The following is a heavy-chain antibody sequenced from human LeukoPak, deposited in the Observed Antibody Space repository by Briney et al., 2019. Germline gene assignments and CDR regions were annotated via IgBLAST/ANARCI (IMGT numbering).Heavy chain of an antibody. CDR3: ARVGTYCSGSSCDEAEYFQD. CDR2: IKEDGSGK. Sequence: GGSLRLSCAASGFTFNRYWMSWVRQAPGKGLEWVANIKEDGSGKYYVDSVKGRLTISRDNAKNSLYLQMNSLRAEDTAVYYCARVGTYCSGSSCDEAEYFQDWGQGTLVTVSS. CDR1: GFTFNRYW. V-gene: IGHV3-7*01. D-gene: IGHD2-2*01. J-gene: IGHJ1*01.